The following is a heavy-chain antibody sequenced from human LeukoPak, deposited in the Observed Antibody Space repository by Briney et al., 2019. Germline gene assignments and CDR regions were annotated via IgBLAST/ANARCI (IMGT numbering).Heavy chain of an antibody. D-gene: IGHD3-22*01. J-gene: IGHJ4*02. CDR3: ARDCVPTQNYYDSSGYHYDY. CDR2: INPSGGST. V-gene: IGHV1-46*01. CDR1: GYTFPRYY. Sequence: AAVKLGCTASGYTFPRYYMHWVRQPPGQGLEWMGIINPSGGSTSYAQKFQGRVTMTRDTSTSTVYMELSSPRSEDTAVYYCARDCVPTQNYYDSSGYHYDYWGQGTMVPVSS.